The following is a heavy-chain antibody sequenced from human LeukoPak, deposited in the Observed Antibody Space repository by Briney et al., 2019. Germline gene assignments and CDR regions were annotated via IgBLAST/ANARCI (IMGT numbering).Heavy chain of an antibody. D-gene: IGHD4-23*01. J-gene: IGHJ4*02. V-gene: IGHV3-53*01. CDR1: GFTVSSNF. Sequence: GGSLRLSCAASGFTVSSNFLSWVRQAPGKGLEWVSVIYSGGKTYYADSVKGRFTISRDNSKNTLYLQMNSMRAEDTAVYYCARGADRWNYFDYWGQGTLVTVSS. CDR2: IYSGGKT. CDR3: ARGADRWNYFDY.